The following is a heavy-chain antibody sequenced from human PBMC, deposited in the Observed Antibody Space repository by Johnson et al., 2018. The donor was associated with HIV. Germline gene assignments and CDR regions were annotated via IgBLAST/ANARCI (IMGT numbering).Heavy chain of an antibody. Sequence: VQLVESGGGLIQPGGSLRLSCAASGFTVSSNYMSWVRPAPGTGPEWVSVIYSGGSTYYTDSVKGRSSISRDDSKNTLYLQMNSLRGEDTAVYYWSRVGRHWLPRDAFDIWGQGTMVTVSS. J-gene: IGHJ3*02. CDR2: IYSGGST. CDR3: SRVGRHWLPRDAFDI. V-gene: IGHV3-53*01. CDR1: GFTVSSNY. D-gene: IGHD6-19*01.